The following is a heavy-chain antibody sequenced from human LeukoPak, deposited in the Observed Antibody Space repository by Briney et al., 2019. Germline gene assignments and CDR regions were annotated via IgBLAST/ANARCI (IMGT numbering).Heavy chain of an antibody. CDR3: AKDRMGGVTFFDY. J-gene: IGHJ4*02. Sequence: QPGGSLRLSCAASGFTFNIYAMSWVRQAPGKGLEWISSISYSAAGTYYADSVKGRFSISRDNSKKIVYLQMNSLRAEDTAVYYCAKDRMGGVTFFDYWGQGTLVTVSS. CDR1: GFTFNIYA. V-gene: IGHV3-23*01. D-gene: IGHD2-21*02. CDR2: ISYSAAGT.